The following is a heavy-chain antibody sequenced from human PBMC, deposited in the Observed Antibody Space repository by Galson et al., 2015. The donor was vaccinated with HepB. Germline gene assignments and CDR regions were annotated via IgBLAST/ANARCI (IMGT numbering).Heavy chain of an antibody. V-gene: IGHV1-18*01. CDR2: ISTDNGNT. Sequence: SVKVSCKASGYTFINYGISWVRQAPGQGLEWMGWISTDNGNTNYAQKFQGRVTMTTDTSTSTAYMELRRLRSDDTAVYFCARSIVTITSDRFDPWGQGTLVTISS. D-gene: IGHD3-10*01. CDR3: ARSIVTITSDRFDP. CDR1: GYTFINYG. J-gene: IGHJ5*02.